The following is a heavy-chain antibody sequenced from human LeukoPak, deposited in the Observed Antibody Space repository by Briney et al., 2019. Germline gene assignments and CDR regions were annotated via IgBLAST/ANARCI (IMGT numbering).Heavy chain of an antibody. CDR2: ISSDNGNT. D-gene: IGHD2-15*01. CDR1: GYTFASYG. CDR3: ARDYVIVAADSDY. J-gene: IGHJ4*02. Sequence: GASVKVSCKASGYTFASYGISWVRQAPGQGLEWMGWISSDNGNTNYAQKFHGRVTLTTDTSTRTAYMELRSLRSGDTAVYYCARDYVIVAADSDYWGQGTLVTVSS. V-gene: IGHV1-18*01.